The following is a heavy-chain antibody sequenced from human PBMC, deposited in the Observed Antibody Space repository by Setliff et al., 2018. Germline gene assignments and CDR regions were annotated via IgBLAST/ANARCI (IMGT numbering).Heavy chain of an antibody. CDR3: ASAPLLYSDSSGLSGTFDI. D-gene: IGHD3-22*01. Sequence: SETLSLTCTVPGGSISSGDYYWSWIRQPPGKGLEFVGYIYYSGSTYYNPSLKSRVTISIDTSKNQFYLKVNSVTAADTAVYYCASAPLLYSDSSGLSGTFDIWGQGTMVTVSS. CDR2: IYYSGST. CDR1: GGSISSGDYY. J-gene: IGHJ3*02. V-gene: IGHV4-30-4*08.